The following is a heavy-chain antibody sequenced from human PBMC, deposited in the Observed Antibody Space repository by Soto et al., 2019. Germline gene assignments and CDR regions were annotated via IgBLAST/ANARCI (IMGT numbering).Heavy chain of an antibody. Sequence: GASVNVSCKASGYTFTSYAMHWVRQAPGQRLEWMGWINAGNGNTKYSQKFRGRVTITRDTSASTAYMELSSLRSEDTAVYYCVGAVVPAALDVWGQGTTVTVSS. CDR3: VGAVVPAALDV. V-gene: IGHV1-3*01. J-gene: IGHJ6*02. CDR2: INAGNGNT. CDR1: GYTFTSYA. D-gene: IGHD2-2*01.